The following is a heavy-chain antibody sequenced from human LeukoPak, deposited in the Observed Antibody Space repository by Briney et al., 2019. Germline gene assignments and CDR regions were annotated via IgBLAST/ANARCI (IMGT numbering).Heavy chain of an antibody. CDR2: ISTSSSYI. J-gene: IGHJ3*02. CDR3: AKEARALRYCSSTSCHPLDAFDI. Sequence: GGTLRLSCAASGFTFSSYGMSWVRQAPGKGLEWVSSISTSSSYIYYADSVKGRFTISRDNSKNTLYLQMNSLRAEDTAVYYCAKEARALRYCSSTSCHPLDAFDIWGQGTMVTVSS. CDR1: GFTFSSYG. D-gene: IGHD2-2*01. V-gene: IGHV3-21*01.